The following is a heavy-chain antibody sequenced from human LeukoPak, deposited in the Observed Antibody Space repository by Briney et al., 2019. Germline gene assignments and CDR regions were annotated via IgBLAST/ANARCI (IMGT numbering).Heavy chain of an antibody. V-gene: IGHV1-18*01. J-gene: IGHJ4*02. D-gene: IGHD5-12*01. Sequence: ASVKVSCKASGYTFTSYGISWVRQAPGQGLEWMGWISAYNGNTNYAQKLQGRVTMTTDTSTSTAYMELRSLRSDDTAVYYCARDRNAQIKGYSGYDYVIAYWGQGTLVTVSS. CDR3: ARDRNAQIKGYSGYDYVIAY. CDR2: ISAYNGNT. CDR1: GYTFTSYG.